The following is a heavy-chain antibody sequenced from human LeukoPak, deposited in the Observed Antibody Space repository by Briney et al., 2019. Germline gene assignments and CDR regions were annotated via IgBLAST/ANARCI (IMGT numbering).Heavy chain of an antibody. Sequence: ASVKVSCKAFGYTLTGYYIHWVRQAPGQGLEWMGWINPNNGGTNSAQKFQGRVTMTRDTSIGTAYMELNRLTYDDTAVYYCGRDRHWNQGNFDYWGQGTLVTVSS. J-gene: IGHJ4*02. D-gene: IGHD1-1*01. CDR1: GYTLTGYY. V-gene: IGHV1-2*02. CDR3: GRDRHWNQGNFDY. CDR2: INPNNGGT.